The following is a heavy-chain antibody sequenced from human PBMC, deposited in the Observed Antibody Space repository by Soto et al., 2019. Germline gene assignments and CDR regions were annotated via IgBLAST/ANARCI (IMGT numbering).Heavy chain of an antibody. J-gene: IGHJ6*02. V-gene: IGHV1-18*01. Sequence: QVQLVPSGAEVKKPGASVKVSCKASGYTFTSYGLRWVRHAPGQGLEWMGWINGYTGNTNYAQKFQGRVTMTTDTSTNTAYLDLWTLISDDTAVYYCARSWVTGKGGIDVWGQGTTVTVSS. CDR1: GYTFTSYG. CDR2: INGYTGNT. D-gene: IGHD3-16*01. CDR3: ARSWVTGKGGIDV.